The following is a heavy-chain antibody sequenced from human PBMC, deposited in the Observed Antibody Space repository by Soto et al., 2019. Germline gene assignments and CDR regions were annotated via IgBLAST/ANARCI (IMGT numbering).Heavy chain of an antibody. CDR3: ARREGLATISYYFDF. CDR2: IYYRGNT. J-gene: IGHJ4*02. D-gene: IGHD3-9*01. V-gene: IGHV4-39*01. CDR1: GGSISSSSNH. Sequence: SETLSLTCTVSGGSISSSSNHWGWIRQPPGKGLEWIGSIYYRGNTYYNPSLQTRVTISLDKSNSHSSLRLNSVIAADSAVYFCARREGLATISYYFDFWGQGAQVTVSS.